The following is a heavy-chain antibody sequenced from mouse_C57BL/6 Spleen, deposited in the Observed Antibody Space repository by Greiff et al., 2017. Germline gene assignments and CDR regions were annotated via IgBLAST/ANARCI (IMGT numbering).Heavy chain of an antibody. CDR2: IYPGSGNT. J-gene: IGHJ4*01. V-gene: IGHV1-76*01. CDR3: ARGGSSYAMDY. D-gene: IGHD1-1*01. Sequence: VQLQQSGAELVRPGASVKLSCKASGYTFTDYYINWVKQRPGQGLEWIARIYPGSGNTYYNEKFKGKATLTAEKSSSTAYMQLSSLTSEDSAVYFCARGGSSYAMDYWGQGTSVTVPS. CDR1: GYTFTDYY.